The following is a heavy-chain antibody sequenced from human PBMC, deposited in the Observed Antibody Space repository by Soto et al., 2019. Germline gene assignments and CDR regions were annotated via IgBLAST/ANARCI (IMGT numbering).Heavy chain of an antibody. CDR3: ASAADTARLSRIAFDY. CDR1: GGTFISYA. Sequence: QVQLVQSGAEVKKPGSSVKVSCKASGGTFISYAISWVRQAPGQGIEWMGGIIPIFGTANYAQTFQGRVTITADESTSTANMALSSLRSEDTAMYYCASAADTARLSRIAFDYWCQGTLVTVSS. V-gene: IGHV1-69*12. D-gene: IGHD5-18*01. CDR2: IIPIFGTA. J-gene: IGHJ4*02.